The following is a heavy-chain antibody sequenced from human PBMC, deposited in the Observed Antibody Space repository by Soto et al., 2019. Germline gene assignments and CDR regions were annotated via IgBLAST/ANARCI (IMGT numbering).Heavy chain of an antibody. CDR1: GFTFSSYA. V-gene: IGHV3-21*01. CDR2: ISSSSSYI. Sequence: PGGSLRLSCAASGFTFSSYAMSWVRQAPGKGLEWVTAISSSSSYIYYADSVKGRFTISRDNAKNSLYLQMNSLRAEDTAVYYCARDRGGGYDFWSGYYTDNRYYYYMDVWGKGTTVTVSS. J-gene: IGHJ6*03. CDR3: ARDRGGGYDFWSGYYTDNRYYYYMDV. D-gene: IGHD3-3*01.